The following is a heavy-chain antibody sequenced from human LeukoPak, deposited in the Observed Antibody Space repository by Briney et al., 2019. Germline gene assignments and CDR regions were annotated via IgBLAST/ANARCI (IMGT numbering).Heavy chain of an antibody. CDR3: AKDRYYDNSGDHYESEY. V-gene: IGHV3-23*01. CDR1: GFTFDAFA. CDR2: ISGSGGST. D-gene: IGHD3-22*01. Sequence: GGSLRLSCATSGFTFDAFAMNWVRQAPGKGLDWVSAISGSGGSTHYADSVTGRFTISRDNSKNTLYLQMNSLGAEDTAVYYCAKDRYYDNSGDHYESEYWGQGTLVTVSS. J-gene: IGHJ4*02.